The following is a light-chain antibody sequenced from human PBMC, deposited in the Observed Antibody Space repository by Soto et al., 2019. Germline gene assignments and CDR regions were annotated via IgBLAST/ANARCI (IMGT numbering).Light chain of an antibody. J-gene: IGLJ1*01. CDR2: DVI. CDR1: SSDVGGFNY. Sequence: QSALTQPASVSGSPGQSITISCTGTSSDVGGFNYVSWYQQHPGKAPKLMVYDVINRPSGVSNRFSGSKSDDTASLTISGLQADDEADYYCSSYTSSSSQVFGSGTKLTVL. V-gene: IGLV2-14*03. CDR3: SSYTSSSSQV.